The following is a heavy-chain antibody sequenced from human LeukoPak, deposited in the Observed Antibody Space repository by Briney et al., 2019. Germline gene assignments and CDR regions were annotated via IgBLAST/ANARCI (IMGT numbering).Heavy chain of an antibody. V-gene: IGHV4-4*07. D-gene: IGHD1-7*01. CDR3: LSGTFYFDY. CDR2: IYTGGTT. CDR1: GASIRSNY. J-gene: IGHJ4*02. Sequence: PSETLSLTCTVSGASIRSNYWNWIRQPAGKGLEWIGRIYTGGTTDYNPSLKSRVTLSVDTSKNQFSLKLSSVTAADTAVYYCLSGTFYFDYRGQGTLVTVSS.